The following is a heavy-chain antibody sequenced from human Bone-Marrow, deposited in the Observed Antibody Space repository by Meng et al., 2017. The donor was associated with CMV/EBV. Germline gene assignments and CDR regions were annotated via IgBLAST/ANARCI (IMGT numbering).Heavy chain of an antibody. V-gene: IGHV4-38-2*02. CDR3: VRHIIVVPARGYGVDV. Sequence: SETLSLTCTVSGYSISTGYFWGWIRQSPGKGLEWIGIYDTGATYYNPSLKSRVAISVDTSERQFSLKVSAVTAADTAIYYCVRHIIVVPARGYGVDVWGQGTLVTVSS. D-gene: IGHD2-2*01. J-gene: IGHJ4*02. CDR2: IYDTGAT. CDR1: GYSISTGYF.